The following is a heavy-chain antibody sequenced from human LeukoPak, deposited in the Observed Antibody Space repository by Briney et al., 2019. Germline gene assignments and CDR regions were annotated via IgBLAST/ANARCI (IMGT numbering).Heavy chain of an antibody. J-gene: IGHJ4*02. D-gene: IGHD3-10*01. V-gene: IGHV1-2*02. CDR1: GYTFTGFY. CDR2: ISPSSGDT. CDR3: ARDPADTTLRGVTLVDY. Sequence: GASVKVSCKTAGYTFTGFYIHWLRQAPGQGPEWMGWISPSSGDTNYAQEVQGRVTMTRDTSISTAYMELSRLRSHDTAVYYCARDPADTTLRGVTLVDYWGQGTLVTVSS.